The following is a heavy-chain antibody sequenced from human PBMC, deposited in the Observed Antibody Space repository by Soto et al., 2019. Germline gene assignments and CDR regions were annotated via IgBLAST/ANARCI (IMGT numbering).Heavy chain of an antibody. J-gene: IGHJ6*02. CDR3: ARPLYTYGPMDV. CDR1: GGSVSSGSYY. D-gene: IGHD5-18*01. V-gene: IGHV4-61*01. Sequence: QVQLQESGPGLVKPSETLSLTCTVSGGSVSSGSYYWSWIRQPPGKGLEWIGYIYYSGSTNYNPPLKSRGTISVDTSKNQFSLKLSSVTAADTAVYYCARPLYTYGPMDVWGQGTTVTVSS. CDR2: IYYSGST.